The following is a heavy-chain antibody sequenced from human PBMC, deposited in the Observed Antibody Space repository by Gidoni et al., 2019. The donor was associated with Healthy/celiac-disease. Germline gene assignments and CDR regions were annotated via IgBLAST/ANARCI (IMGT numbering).Heavy chain of an antibody. CDR3: TTAGYCSSTSCYLVLYYGMDV. V-gene: IGHV3-15*01. D-gene: IGHD2-2*01. Sequence: EVQLVESGGGLVKPGGSLRLSCAASGFTFSNAWMSWVRQAPGKGLEWVGRIKSKTDGGTTDYAAPVKGRFTISRDDSKNTLYLQMNSLKTEDTAVYYCTTAGYCSSTSCYLVLYYGMDVWGQGTTVTVSS. CDR2: IKSKTDGGTT. J-gene: IGHJ6*02. CDR1: GFTFSNAW.